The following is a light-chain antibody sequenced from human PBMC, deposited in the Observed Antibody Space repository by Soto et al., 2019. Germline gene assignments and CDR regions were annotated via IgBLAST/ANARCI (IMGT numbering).Light chain of an antibody. V-gene: IGLV2-14*03. CDR2: DVS. J-gene: IGLJ3*02. CDR3: SSYTRSSTVV. CDR1: NNDVGAYNY. Sequence: QSALTQPASVSGSPGQWITISCTGSNNDVGAYNYVSWYQQHPGKAPKTMIYDVSNRPSGVSNRFSGSKSGNTASLTISGLQAEDEADYYCSSYTRSSTVVFGGGTQLTVL.